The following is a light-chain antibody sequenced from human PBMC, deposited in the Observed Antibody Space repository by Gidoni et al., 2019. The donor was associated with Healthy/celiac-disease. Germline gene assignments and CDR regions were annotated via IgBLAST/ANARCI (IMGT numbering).Light chain of an antibody. CDR3: SSYTSSSTLNWV. CDR2: DFS. J-gene: IGLJ3*02. CDR1: SSDVGGYNY. V-gene: IGLV2-14*01. Sequence: QSALTQPASVSGSPGQSIPISCTGTSSDVGGYNYVSWYQQHPGKAHKLMIYDFSNRPAGGSNRFSGAKSGNTASLTSSGLQAEDEADYYCSSYTSSSTLNWVFGGGTKLTVL.